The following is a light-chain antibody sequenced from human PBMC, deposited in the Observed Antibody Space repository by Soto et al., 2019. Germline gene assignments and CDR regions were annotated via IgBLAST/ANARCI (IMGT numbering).Light chain of an antibody. CDR2: AAS. CDR3: QQSYSAST. J-gene: IGKJ2*01. CDR1: QFISNY. Sequence: DIQMTQSPSSLSASVGDRVTFTCRASQFISNYWNWYQQKPGKAPKLLIYAASHLRSGVPSRFSGSASGTDFTLTISRLQPEDFATYYGQQSYSASTFGQGTRLEIK. V-gene: IGKV1-39*01.